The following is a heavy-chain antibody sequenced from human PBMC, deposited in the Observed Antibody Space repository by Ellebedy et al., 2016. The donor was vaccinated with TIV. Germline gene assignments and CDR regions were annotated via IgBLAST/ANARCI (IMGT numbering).Heavy chain of an antibody. CDR3: AKADYGYSTFDF. J-gene: IGHJ5*01. Sequence: GESLKISCVTSGFTFSNNYLSWVHQVTAKGLECVSSIYSDFRTLYTDSVKDRFTISRDNSKSTVYLQMSSLRFEDTARYYCAKADYGYSTFDFWGQGTLVTVSS. V-gene: IGHV3-66*01. CDR1: GFTFSNNY. D-gene: IGHD4-17*01. CDR2: IYSDFRT.